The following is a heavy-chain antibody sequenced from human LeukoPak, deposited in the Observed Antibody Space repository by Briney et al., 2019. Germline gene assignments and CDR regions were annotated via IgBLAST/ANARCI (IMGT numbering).Heavy chain of an antibody. CDR3: ASFPVYSSPYYFDY. D-gene: IGHD6-13*01. CDR1: GGSISSSSYY. Sequence: SETLSLTCTVSGGSISSSSYYWGWIRQPPGRGLEWIGSIYYSGSTYYNPSLKSRVTISVDTSKNQFSLKLSSVTAADTAVYYCASFPVYSSPYYFDYWGQGTLVTVSS. CDR2: IYYSGST. V-gene: IGHV4-39*01. J-gene: IGHJ4*02.